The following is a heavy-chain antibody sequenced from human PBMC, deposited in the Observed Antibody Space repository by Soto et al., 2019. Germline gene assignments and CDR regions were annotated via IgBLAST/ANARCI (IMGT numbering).Heavy chain of an antibody. V-gene: IGHV1-8*02. CDR2: MNPNSGNT. D-gene: IGHD3-3*01. Sequence: QVQLVQSGAEVKKPGSSVKVSCTASGGTFSSYAISWVRQAPGQGLEWMGGMNPNSGNTGYAQRFQGRVTMKRNTSISTAYMELRSLRSEDTAVYYCARGGYFFDFWSGYTYVYWGQGTLVTVS. J-gene: IGHJ4*02. CDR1: GGTFSSYA. CDR3: ARGGYFFDFWSGYTYVY.